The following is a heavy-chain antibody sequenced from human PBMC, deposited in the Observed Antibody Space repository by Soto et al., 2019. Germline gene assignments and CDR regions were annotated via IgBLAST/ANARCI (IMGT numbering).Heavy chain of an antibody. CDR2: IYYSGST. CDR3: ARMKEGTYDFWSGYQKN. Sequence: PSETLSLTCTVSGGSISSGGYYWSWIRQHPGKGLEWIGYIYYSGSTYYNPSLKSRVTISVDTSKNQFSLKLSSVTAADTAVYYCARMKEGTYDFWSGYQKNWGQGTLVTVSS. V-gene: IGHV4-31*03. J-gene: IGHJ4*02. CDR1: GGSISSGGYY. D-gene: IGHD3-3*01.